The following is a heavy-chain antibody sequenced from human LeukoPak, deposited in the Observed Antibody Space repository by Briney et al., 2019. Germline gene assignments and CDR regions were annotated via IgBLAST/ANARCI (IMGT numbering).Heavy chain of an antibody. Sequence: SETLSLTCTVSSDSISTYYWSWIRQPPGKGLEWIGYIYYSGSTNYNPSLKSRLTISVDTSKNQFSLKLSSVTAADTAVYFCARVNYGGNLGYYGMDVWGQGTTVTVSS. J-gene: IGHJ6*02. D-gene: IGHD4-23*01. V-gene: IGHV4-59*08. CDR1: SDSISTYY. CDR3: ARVNYGGNLGYYGMDV. CDR2: IYYSGST.